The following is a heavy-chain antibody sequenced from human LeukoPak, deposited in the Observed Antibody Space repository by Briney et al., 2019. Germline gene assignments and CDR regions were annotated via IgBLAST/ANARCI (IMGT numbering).Heavy chain of an antibody. J-gene: IGHJ3*02. CDR2: IYSGGRT. Sequence: GGSLRLSCTASGITVSSNDMCWVRQAPGKGLEWISLIYSGGRTDYADSVKGRFTISRDNSKNMVYLQMNSLRGDDTAVYYCAGVLRGAFDIWGQGKMVAVSS. V-gene: IGHV3-53*01. CDR1: GITVSSND. CDR3: AGVLRGAFDI.